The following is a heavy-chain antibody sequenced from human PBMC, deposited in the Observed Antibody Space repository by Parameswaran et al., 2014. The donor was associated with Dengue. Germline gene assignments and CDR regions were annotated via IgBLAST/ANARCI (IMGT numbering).Heavy chain of an antibody. CDR1: GDSTSLYY. Sequence: ASETLSLTCSVSGDSTSLYYWSWIRQPPGKGLEWVGCAYDSGTTNYNPSLKSRVTISVDTSKNHFSLRLTSVTAADTAIYYCASRLHYYDNGGDYSRGAFDYWGQGTPVTVSS. CDR2: AYDSGTT. V-gene: IGHV4-59*13. J-gene: IGHJ4*02. D-gene: IGHD3-22*01. CDR3: ASRLHYYDNGGDYSRGAFDY.